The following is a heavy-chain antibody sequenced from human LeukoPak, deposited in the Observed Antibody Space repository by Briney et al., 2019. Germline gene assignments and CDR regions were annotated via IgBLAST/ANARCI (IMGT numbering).Heavy chain of an antibody. V-gene: IGHV1-8*01. CDR1: GYTFTSYN. J-gene: IGHJ4*02. CDR3: ARGPHGYFDY. Sequence: ASVKVPCKASGYTFTSYNINWVRQATGQGPEWMGWMNPNSGNTGYAQKFQGRVTMTRNTSISTAYMELSSLRSEATDVYYCARGPHGYFDYWGQGTLVPVSS. CDR2: MNPNSGNT.